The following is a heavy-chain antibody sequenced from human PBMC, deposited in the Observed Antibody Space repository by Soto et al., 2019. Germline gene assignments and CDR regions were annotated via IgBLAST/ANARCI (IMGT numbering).Heavy chain of an antibody. CDR1: GFTFNDYA. CDR2: ISGSRGSA. CDR3: AKDSRLPGFGLLIHAFDI. V-gene: IGHV3-23*01. Sequence: EMQLLESGGDLGQPGGSLRLSCAVSGFTFNDYAMSWVRQAPGKGLEWVSTISGSRGSAYYAASVEGRFTISGDNSNNTLYLQMNRLRVEDTATYYCAKDSRLPGFGLLIHAFDIWGHGTMVTVSS. D-gene: IGHD3-3*01. J-gene: IGHJ3*02.